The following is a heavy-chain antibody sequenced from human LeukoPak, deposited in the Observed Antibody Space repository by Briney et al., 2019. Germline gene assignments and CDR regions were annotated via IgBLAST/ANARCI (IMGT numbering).Heavy chain of an antibody. V-gene: IGHV3-66*01. Sequence: SGESLRPSCAVSGLAFSTYATSWVRQAPGKWLEWVSVIYSGGSTYYADSVKGRFTISRNNSKNTLYLQMNSLRAEDTAVYYCAREWLAAAGTGGYWGQGTLVTVSS. D-gene: IGHD6-13*01. CDR3: AREWLAAAGTGGY. J-gene: IGHJ4*02. CDR1: GLAFSTYA. CDR2: IYSGGST.